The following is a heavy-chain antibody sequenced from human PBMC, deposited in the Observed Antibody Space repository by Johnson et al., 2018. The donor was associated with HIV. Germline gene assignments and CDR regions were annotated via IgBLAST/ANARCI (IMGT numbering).Heavy chain of an antibody. V-gene: IGHV3-15*01. CDR2: IKSKTDGGTT. CDR3: TTDCSTMVQGDAFDI. J-gene: IGHJ3*02. CDR1: GFTFSNAW. Sequence: VQVVESGGGLVKPGGSLRLSCAASGFTFSNAWMSWVRQAPGKGLEWVGRIKSKTDGGTTDYAAPVKGRFTISRDDSKNTLYLQMNSLKTEDTAVYYCTTDCSTMVQGDAFDIWGQGTMVTVSS. D-gene: IGHD3-10*01.